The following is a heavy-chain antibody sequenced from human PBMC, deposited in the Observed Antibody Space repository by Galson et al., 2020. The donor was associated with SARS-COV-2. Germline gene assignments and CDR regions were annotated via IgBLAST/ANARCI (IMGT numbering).Heavy chain of an antibody. CDR3: ARVGAVAGRYYYGMDV. Sequence: ASVKVSCKASGYTFTGYYMHWVRQAPGQGLEWMGWINPNSGGTTYAPKFQGRVTMTRDTSISTAYMELSRVRSDDTAVYYCARVGAVAGRYYYGMDVWGQGTTVTVSS. V-gene: IGHV1-2*02. CDR2: INPNSGGT. CDR1: GYTFTGYY. D-gene: IGHD6-19*01. J-gene: IGHJ6*02.